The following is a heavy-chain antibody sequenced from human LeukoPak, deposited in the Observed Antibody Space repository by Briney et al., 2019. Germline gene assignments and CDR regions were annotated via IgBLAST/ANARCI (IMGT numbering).Heavy chain of an antibody. J-gene: IGHJ5*02. CDR1: GYTFTSYD. CDR3: ARGGYSSFIPLS. V-gene: IGHV1-8*01. D-gene: IGHD6-19*01. CDR2: MNTNSGNT. Sequence: GASVKVSCKASGYTFTSYDINWVRQATGQGLEWMGWMNTNSGNTGYAQKSQGRVTMTRNTSISTAYMELSSLTSEDTAVYYCARGGYSSFIPLSWGQGTLVTVSS.